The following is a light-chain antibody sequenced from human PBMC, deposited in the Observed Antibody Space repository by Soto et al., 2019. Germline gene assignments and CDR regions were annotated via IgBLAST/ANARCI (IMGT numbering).Light chain of an antibody. CDR1: QSVSSNS. J-gene: IGKJ3*01. Sequence: ESLVTQSQTNLSVSPGERATLCCRACQSVSSNSLAWYQQKPGQAPRLLIYGASNRAIGISDRFSGSRSGTDFTLTISRLEPEDSAVYYCHQYGDSPFTFGPGTKVDIK. CDR2: GAS. CDR3: HQYGDSPFT. V-gene: IGKV3-20*01.